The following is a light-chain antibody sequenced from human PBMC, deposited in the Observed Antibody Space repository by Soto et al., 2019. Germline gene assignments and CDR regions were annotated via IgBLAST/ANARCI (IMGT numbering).Light chain of an antibody. J-gene: IGLJ1*01. CDR2: YDS. CDR1: NIGSKS. V-gene: IGLV3-21*04. Sequence: SYELTQPPSVSVAPGKTARITCGGNNIGSKSVHWYQQKPGQAPVLVIYYDSDRPSGIPERFSGSNSGNTATLTISRVEAGDEADYYCQVWDSSSDHYVFGIGTMVTVL. CDR3: QVWDSSSDHYV.